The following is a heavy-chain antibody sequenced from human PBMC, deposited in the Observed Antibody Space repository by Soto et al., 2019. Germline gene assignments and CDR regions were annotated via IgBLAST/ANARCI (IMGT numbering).Heavy chain of an antibody. Sequence: QVQLQESGPGRVKPSQTMSLTCTVSGGSIRSGLYCWTWIRQHPGQGLEWIAYIYSSENTFYSLSLKSRVEIIVDSSQNQIPLKMNPVTAADTAVYFCERPLLGIYFVLDYLSPGAPVTASS. J-gene: IGHJ4*02. CDR2: IYSSENT. CDR3: ERPLLGIYFVLDY. D-gene: IGHD3-16*01. V-gene: IGHV4-31*03. CDR1: GGSIRSGLYC.